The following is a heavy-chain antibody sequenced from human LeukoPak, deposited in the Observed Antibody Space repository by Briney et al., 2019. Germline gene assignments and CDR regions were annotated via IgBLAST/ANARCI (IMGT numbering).Heavy chain of an antibody. D-gene: IGHD6-13*01. V-gene: IGHV3-7*03. CDR1: GFTFSSYW. Sequence: GGSLRLSCAASGFTFSSYWMSWVRQAPGKGLEWVANIKQDGSEKYYVDSMKGRFTISRDNAKNSLYLQMNSLRAEDTAVYYCARGRNMGQQLDYFDYWGQGTLVTVSS. J-gene: IGHJ4*02. CDR3: ARGRNMGQQLDYFDY. CDR2: IKQDGSEK.